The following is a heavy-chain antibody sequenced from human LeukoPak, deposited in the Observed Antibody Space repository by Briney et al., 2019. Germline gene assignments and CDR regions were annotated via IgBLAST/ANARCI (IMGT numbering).Heavy chain of an antibody. CDR1: GFTFSSYW. J-gene: IGHJ4*02. V-gene: IGHV3-74*01. D-gene: IGHD3-3*01. CDR3: ARGGQWNGYFDY. Sequence: PGGSLRLSCAASGFTFSSYWMHWVRQAPGKGLVWVSRINSDGSSTSYADSVKGRFTISRDNAKNTLYLQMNGLRAEDTAVYYCARGGQWNGYFDYWGQGTLVTVSS. CDR2: INSDGSST.